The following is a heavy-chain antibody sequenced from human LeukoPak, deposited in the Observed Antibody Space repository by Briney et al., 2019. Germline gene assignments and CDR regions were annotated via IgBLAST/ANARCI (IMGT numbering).Heavy chain of an antibody. J-gene: IGHJ6*03. CDR3: ARVGDTAMYYYMDV. V-gene: IGHV3-7*01. CDR1: GFTFSSYW. D-gene: IGHD5-18*01. Sequence: GGSLRLSCAASGFTFSSYWMSWLRQAPGKGLEWVANIKQDGSEKYYVDSVKGRFTISRDNAKNSLYLQMNSLRAEDTAVYYCARVGDTAMYYYMDVWGKGTTVTVSS. CDR2: IKQDGSEK.